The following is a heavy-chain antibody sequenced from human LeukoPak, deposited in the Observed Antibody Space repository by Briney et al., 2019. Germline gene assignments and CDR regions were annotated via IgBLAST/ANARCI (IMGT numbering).Heavy chain of an antibody. CDR2: IYYSGST. CDR1: GGSISSGGYY. V-gene: IGHV4-31*03. Sequence: SETLSLTCTVSGGSISSGGYYWSWIRQHPGKGLEWIGYIYYSGSTYYNPSLKSRVTISVDTSKNRFSLKLSSVTAADTAVYYCARVKRGYYYGSGSYYYFDYWGQGTLVTVSS. D-gene: IGHD3-10*01. J-gene: IGHJ4*02. CDR3: ARVKRGYYYGSGSYYYFDY.